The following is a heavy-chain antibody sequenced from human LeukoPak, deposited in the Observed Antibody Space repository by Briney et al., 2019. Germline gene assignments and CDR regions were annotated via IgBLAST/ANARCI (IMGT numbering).Heavy chain of an antibody. CDR1: GFTFDDYA. CDR2: ISWNGGSI. D-gene: IGHD1-1*01. J-gene: IGHJ6*02. CDR3: AKDMYKVQPSYYYYGMDV. V-gene: IGHV3-9*01. Sequence: GGSLRLSCAASGFTFDDYAMHWVRQAPGKGLEWVSGISWNGGSIGYADSVKGRFTISRDNAKNSLYLQMNSLRAEDTALYYCAKDMYKVQPSYYYYGMDVWGQGTTVTVSS.